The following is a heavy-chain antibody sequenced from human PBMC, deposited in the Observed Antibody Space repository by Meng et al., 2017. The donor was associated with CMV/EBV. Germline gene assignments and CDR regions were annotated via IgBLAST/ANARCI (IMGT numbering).Heavy chain of an antibody. V-gene: IGHV4-34*01. Sequence: GSLRLSCGVYGGSYNNYYWRWIRQPPGKGLEWIGEINDTGSSNYNPSLKSRATISGDTSKNQFSLKLSSVTAADTAVYYCASDHYDSSGFYSGTDYWGQGTLVTVSS. CDR1: GGSYNNYY. CDR3: ASDHYDSSGFYSGTDY. J-gene: IGHJ4*02. CDR2: INDTGSS. D-gene: IGHD3-22*01.